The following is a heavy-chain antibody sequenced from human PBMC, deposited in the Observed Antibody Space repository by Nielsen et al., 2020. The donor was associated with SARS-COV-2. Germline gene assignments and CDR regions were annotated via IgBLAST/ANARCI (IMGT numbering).Heavy chain of an antibody. V-gene: IGHV3-9*01. CDR1: GFTFDDYA. Sequence: SLKISCAASGFTFDDYAMHWVRQAPGKGLEWVSGITLNSGTIDYADSVKGRFTISRDNAKNSLYLQVNSLRAEDTAVYYCARERVVTPYYYYYGMDVWGQGTTVTVSS. CDR2: ITLNSGTI. CDR3: ARERVVTPYYYYYGMDV. J-gene: IGHJ6*02. D-gene: IGHD4-23*01.